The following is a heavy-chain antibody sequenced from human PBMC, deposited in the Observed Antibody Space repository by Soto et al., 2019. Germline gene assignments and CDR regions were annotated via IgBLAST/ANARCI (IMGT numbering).Heavy chain of an antibody. J-gene: IGHJ4*02. V-gene: IGHV3-9*01. Sequence: EVQLVXSGGGLVQPGRSLRLSCEASGFMFDDYAMYWVRQAPGKGLEWVSGISWNSNSIVYADSVKGRFTXXXXXAKXXXXXXXXXXXXXXXXXYXCAXSQSIASRPFDYWGQGTLVTVSS. D-gene: IGHD6-6*01. CDR3: AXSQSIASRPFDY. CDR2: ISWNSNSI. CDR1: GFMFDDYA.